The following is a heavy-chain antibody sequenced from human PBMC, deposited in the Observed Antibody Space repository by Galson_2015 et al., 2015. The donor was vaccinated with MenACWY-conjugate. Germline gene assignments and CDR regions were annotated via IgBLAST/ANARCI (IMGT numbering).Heavy chain of an antibody. CDR3: TTHKPDAWGGLLFHFYMDV. Sequence: SLRLSCAGSAFTFSNAYMSWVRQAPGKGLEWVGRIKSQTDGGKIDYAATVKGRFTISRDDSKNTLYLQMNSLKIEDTAVYYCTTHKPDAWGGLLFHFYMDVWSKGTTVTVSS. CDR2: IKSQTDGGKI. D-gene: IGHD2-21*01. J-gene: IGHJ6*03. CDR1: AFTFSNAY. V-gene: IGHV3-15*01.